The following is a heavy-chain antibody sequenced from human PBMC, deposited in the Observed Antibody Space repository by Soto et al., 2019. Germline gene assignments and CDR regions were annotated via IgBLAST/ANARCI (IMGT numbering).Heavy chain of an antibody. CDR3: AKDQVDFWRGPSLRYYDPGMDV. CDR2: ISYDGSNK. D-gene: IGHD3-3*01. V-gene: IGHV3-30*18. CDR1: GFTFSSYG. Sequence: QVQLVESGGGVVQPGRSLRLSCAASGFTFSSYGMHWVRQAPGKGLEWVAVISYDGSNKYYADSVKGRFTISRDNSKNTMYLQMSSLRAEDTAVYYCAKDQVDFWRGPSLRYYDPGMDVWGQGTTVTVSS. J-gene: IGHJ6*02.